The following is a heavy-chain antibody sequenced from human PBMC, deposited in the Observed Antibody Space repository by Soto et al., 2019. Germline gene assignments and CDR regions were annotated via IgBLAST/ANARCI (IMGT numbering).Heavy chain of an antibody. CDR2: ISSSSSTI. CDR1: GFTFSSYS. J-gene: IGHJ5*02. CDR3: ARGKGIAAT. V-gene: IGHV3-48*01. Sequence: GGSLRLSCAASGFTFSSYSMNWVRQAPGKGLEWVSYISSSSSTIYYADSVKGRFTISRDNAKNSLYLQMNSLRAEDTAVYYCARGKGIAATWGQGTLVTGSS. D-gene: IGHD6-13*01.